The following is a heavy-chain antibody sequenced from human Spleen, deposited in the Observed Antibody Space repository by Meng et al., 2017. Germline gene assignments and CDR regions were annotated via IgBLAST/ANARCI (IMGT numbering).Heavy chain of an antibody. CDR3: ARDYYASGSYFARFDY. Sequence: GGSLRLSCAASGFTFSNYAMHWVRQAPGKGLEWVAVISHDGSNKYYADSVKGRFTISRDNSKNTLYLQMNSLRAEDTTVYYCARDYYASGSYFARFDYWGQGTLVTVSS. J-gene: IGHJ4*02. D-gene: IGHD3-10*01. V-gene: IGHV3-30*01. CDR2: ISHDGSNK. CDR1: GFTFSNYA.